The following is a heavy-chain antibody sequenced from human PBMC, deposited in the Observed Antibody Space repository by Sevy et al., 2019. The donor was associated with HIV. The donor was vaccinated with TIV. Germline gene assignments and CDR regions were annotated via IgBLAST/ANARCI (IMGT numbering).Heavy chain of an antibody. D-gene: IGHD3-22*01. CDR3: ARKYDSSGYFDY. Sequence: GGSLRLSCAASGFTFSSYAMNWIRQAPGTGLEWDSCISGSGGSGDKTNYADSVKGRFTISRDDSKNSLYLQLNSLRAEDTAIYYCARKYDSSGYFDYWGQRTLVTVSS. CDR1: GFTFSSYA. J-gene: IGHJ4*02. CDR2: ISGSGGSGDKT. V-gene: IGHV3-23*01.